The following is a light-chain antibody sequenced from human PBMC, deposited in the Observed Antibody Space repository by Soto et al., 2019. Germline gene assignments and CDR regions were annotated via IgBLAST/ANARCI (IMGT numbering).Light chain of an antibody. Sequence: DIQMTQSPSSLSASVGDRVTITCRASQSINSYLNWYHQKPGKAPTLLIYAASDLQIGVPSKFSGSGSGTDVTLALASLQPDDFSTYYCQQSYSTPWTFGQGPNVEIK. J-gene: IGKJ1*01. CDR2: AAS. CDR3: QQSYSTPWT. CDR1: QSINSY. V-gene: IGKV1-39*01.